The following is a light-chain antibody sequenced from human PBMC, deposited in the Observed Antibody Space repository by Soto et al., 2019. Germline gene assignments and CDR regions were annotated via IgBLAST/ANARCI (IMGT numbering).Light chain of an antibody. CDR2: GAS. CDR3: QQYGSLPYT. J-gene: IGKJ2*01. V-gene: IGKV3-20*01. Sequence: ENVQTQSPGTLSLSPGERATLSCRASQNVDNNFLAWYQHKPGQPPRLLIFGASIGAAGIPDRFSGSGSGTDFTLSISRLEPEDFVVYHCQQYGSLPYTFGQGTKLDI. CDR1: QNVDNNF.